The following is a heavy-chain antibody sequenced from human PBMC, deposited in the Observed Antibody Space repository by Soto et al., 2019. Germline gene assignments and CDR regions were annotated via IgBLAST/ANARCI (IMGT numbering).Heavy chain of an antibody. CDR2: ISGSGGST. CDR3: AKRVTNYYYYYMDV. J-gene: IGHJ6*03. D-gene: IGHD4-4*01. V-gene: IGHV3-23*01. Sequence: EVQLLESGGGLVRPGGSLRLSCAASGFTFISYAMSWVRQAPGKGLEWVSAISGSGGSTYYADSVNGRFTICRDNSKNTLYLQMNSLRAEDTAVYYCAKRVTNYYYYYMDVCGKGTTVTVSS. CDR1: GFTFISYA.